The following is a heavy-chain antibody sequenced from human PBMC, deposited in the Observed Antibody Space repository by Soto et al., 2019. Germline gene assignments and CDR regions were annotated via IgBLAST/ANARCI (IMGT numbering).Heavy chain of an antibody. Sequence: ASVKVSCKASGYTFTSYAMHWVRQAPGQRLEWMGWINAGNGNTKYSQKFQGRVTITRDTSASTAYMELSSLRSEDTAVYYCARDQNRGYDFWSGYYGMDVWGQGTTVTVSS. D-gene: IGHD3-3*01. CDR3: ARDQNRGYDFWSGYYGMDV. CDR1: GYTFTSYA. V-gene: IGHV1-3*01. J-gene: IGHJ6*02. CDR2: INAGNGNT.